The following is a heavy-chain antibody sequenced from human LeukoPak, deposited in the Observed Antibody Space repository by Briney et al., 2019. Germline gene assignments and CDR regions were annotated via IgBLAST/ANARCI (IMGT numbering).Heavy chain of an antibody. CDR2: IYDTGNP. CDR3: ARGLGGNSEYYFDF. V-gene: IGHV4-59*02. D-gene: IGHD4-23*01. J-gene: IGHJ4*02. Sequence: SETLSLTCTVSGASVTDFYWGWLRQSPGKGLEWIAFIYDTGNPRYNPSLNSRVTISLHTSKNQFSLMLTSMTAAGTALYYCARGLGGNSEYYFDFWGQGTLVAVSS. CDR1: GASVTDFY.